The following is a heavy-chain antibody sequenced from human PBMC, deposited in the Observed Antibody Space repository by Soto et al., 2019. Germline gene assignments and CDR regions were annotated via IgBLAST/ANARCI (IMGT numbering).Heavy chain of an antibody. CDR3: ARDQALYSYGSYYYYGMDV. D-gene: IGHD5-18*01. Sequence: LRLSCAASGFTFSSYDMHWVRQATGKGLEWVSAIGTAGDTYYPGSVKGRFTISRENAKNSLYLQMNSLRAGDTAVYYRARDQALYSYGSYYYYGMDVWGQGTTVTVSS. V-gene: IGHV3-13*01. J-gene: IGHJ6*02. CDR1: GFTFSSYD. CDR2: IGTAGDT.